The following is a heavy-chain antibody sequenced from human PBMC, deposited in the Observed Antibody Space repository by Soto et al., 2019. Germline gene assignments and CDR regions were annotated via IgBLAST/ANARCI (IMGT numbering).Heavy chain of an antibody. CDR2: INPSGGST. CDR3: ARAPDYGDMYNWFDP. J-gene: IGHJ5*02. V-gene: IGHV1-46*03. D-gene: IGHD4-17*01. CDR1: GYTFTSDY. Sequence: ASVKVSCKASGYTFTSDYMHWVPQATGQGLEWMGIINPSGGSTSYAQKFQGRVTMTRDTSTSTVYMELSSLRSEDTAVYYCARAPDYGDMYNWFDPWGQGTLVTVSS.